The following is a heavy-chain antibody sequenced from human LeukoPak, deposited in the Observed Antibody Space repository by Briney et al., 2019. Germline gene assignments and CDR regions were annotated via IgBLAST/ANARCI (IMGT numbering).Heavy chain of an antibody. CDR2: VSAYNGNT. Sequence: ASVKVSCKASGYTFTSYGISWVRQVPGKGLEWMGWVSAYNGNTNYAQKLQGRVTMTTDTSMSTAYMELRSLRSDYTAVLYCSCDGDSYSDCYCCLDDWGQGTMVTVSS. CDR1: GYTFTSYG. V-gene: IGHV1-18*01. D-gene: IGHD2-21*01. CDR3: SCDGDSYSDCYCCLDD. J-gene: IGHJ6*02.